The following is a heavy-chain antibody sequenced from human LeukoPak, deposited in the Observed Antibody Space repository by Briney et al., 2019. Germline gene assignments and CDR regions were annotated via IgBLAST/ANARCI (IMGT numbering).Heavy chain of an antibody. Sequence: GGSLRLSCAASGFTFSSYAMSWVRQAPGKGLEWVSAISGSGGSTYYADSVKGRFTISRDNSKNTLYLQMNGLRAEDTAVYYCAKDDYDSSGYGDYWGQGTLVTVSS. CDR2: ISGSGGST. CDR3: AKDDYDSSGYGDY. J-gene: IGHJ4*02. V-gene: IGHV3-23*01. D-gene: IGHD3-22*01. CDR1: GFTFSSYA.